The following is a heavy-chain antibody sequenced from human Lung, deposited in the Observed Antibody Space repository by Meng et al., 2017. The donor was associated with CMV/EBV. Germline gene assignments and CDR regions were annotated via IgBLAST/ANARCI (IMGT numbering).Heavy chain of an antibody. Sequence: GGSLRLSCAASGFRFSTYSMGWVRQAPGKGLEWLASINRDGSEKDYVDSVKGRFTISRDNAKNSLYLVMNSLRAEDTAVYYCASLFCGPTTCYYFDWWGQGTLVTVSS. V-gene: IGHV3-7*01. J-gene: IGHJ4*02. CDR2: INRDGSEK. D-gene: IGHD2-21*01. CDR3: ASLFCGPTTCYYFDW. CDR1: GFRFSTYS.